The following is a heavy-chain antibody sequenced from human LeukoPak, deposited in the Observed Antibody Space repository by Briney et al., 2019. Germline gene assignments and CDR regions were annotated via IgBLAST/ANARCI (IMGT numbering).Heavy chain of an antibody. J-gene: IGHJ6*03. CDR2: IKQDGSEK. CDR3: ARASGILYYYYYYMDV. Sequence: GGSLRLSCAASGFTFSSYWMSWVRQAPGKGLEWVANIKQDGSEKYYVDSVKGRFTISRDNAKNSLYLQMNSLRAEDTAVYYCARASGILYYYYYYMDVWGKGTTVTVSS. D-gene: IGHD3-3*01. V-gene: IGHV3-7*01. CDR1: GFTFSSYW.